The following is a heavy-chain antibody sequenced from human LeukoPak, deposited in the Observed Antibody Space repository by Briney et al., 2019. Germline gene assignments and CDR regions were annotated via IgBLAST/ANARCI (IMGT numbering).Heavy chain of an antibody. CDR2: INHSGST. V-gene: IGHV4-34*01. J-gene: IGHJ4*02. D-gene: IGHD4-11*01. CDR3: ATPGGLDSNYIFDY. CDR1: GGSFSGYY. Sequence: SETLSLTCAVYGGSFSGYYWSWIRQPPGKGLEWIGEINHSGSTNYNPSLKSRVTISVDTSKNQFSLKLSSVTAADTAVYYCATPGGLDSNYIFDYWGQGTLVTVSS.